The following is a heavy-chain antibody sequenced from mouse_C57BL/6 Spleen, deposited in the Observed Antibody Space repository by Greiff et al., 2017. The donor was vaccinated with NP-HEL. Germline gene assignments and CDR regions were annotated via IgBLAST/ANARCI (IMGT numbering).Heavy chain of an antibody. CDR1: GFTFSDYY. V-gene: IGHV5-12*01. D-gene: IGHD2-12*01. CDR3: ARHEDYSSWFAY. Sequence: EVKLVESGGGLVQPGGSLKLSCAASGFTFSDYYMYWVRQTPEKRLEWVAYISNGGGSTYYPDTVKGRFTISRDNAKNTLYLQMSRLKSEDTAMYYCARHEDYSSWFAYWGQGTLVTVSA. J-gene: IGHJ3*01. CDR2: ISNGGGST.